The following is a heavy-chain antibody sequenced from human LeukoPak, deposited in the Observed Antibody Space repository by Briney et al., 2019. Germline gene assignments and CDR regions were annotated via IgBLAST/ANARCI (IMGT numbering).Heavy chain of an antibody. J-gene: IGHJ6*03. Sequence: GGSLRLSCAASGFTFSNYEMNWVRQAPGKGLEWVSYISTSGSTIYYADSVKGRFTISRDNAKNSLYLQMNSLRAEDTAVYYCARKNYFYYYVDVWGKGTTVTIFS. CDR3: ARKNYFYYYVDV. V-gene: IGHV3-48*03. D-gene: IGHD2/OR15-2a*01. CDR1: GFTFSNYE. CDR2: ISTSGSTI.